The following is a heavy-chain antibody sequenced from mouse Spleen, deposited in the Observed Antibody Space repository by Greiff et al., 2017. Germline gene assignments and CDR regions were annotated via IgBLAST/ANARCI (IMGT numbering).Heavy chain of an antibody. J-gene: IGHJ4*01. CDR1: GYTFTDYY. CDR3: ARRYDAMDY. V-gene: IGHV1-19*01. D-gene: IGHD1-1*01. CDR2: INPYNGGT. Sequence: VQLKQSGPVLVKPGASVKMSCKASGYTFTDYYMNWVKQSHGKSLEWIGVINPYNGGTSYNQKFKGKATLTVDKSSSTAYMELNSLTSEDSAVYYCARRYDAMDYWGQGTSVTVSS.